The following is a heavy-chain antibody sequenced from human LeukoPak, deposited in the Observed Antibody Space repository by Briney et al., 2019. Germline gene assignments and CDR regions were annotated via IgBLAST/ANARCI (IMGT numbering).Heavy chain of an antibody. J-gene: IGHJ4*02. CDR2: IIPLLGIA. D-gene: IGHD1-1*01. Sequence: GASVKVSCKASGGTFSSYGIIWVRQAPGQGLEWMGRIIPLLGIANYAQKFQGRVTIIADKSTSTAYMELSSLRSEDTAVYYCARVMATTNFDYWGQGTLVTVSS. CDR1: GGTFSSYG. CDR3: ARVMATTNFDY. V-gene: IGHV1-69*04.